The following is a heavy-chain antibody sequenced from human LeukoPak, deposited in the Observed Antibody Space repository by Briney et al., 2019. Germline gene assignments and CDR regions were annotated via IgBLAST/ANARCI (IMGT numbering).Heavy chain of an antibody. D-gene: IGHD1-14*01. Sequence: PSETLSLTGTVSGGSISDGAYYWSWIRQHPGKGLEWIGYIYDSGTTYYSPALQSRVTISVDTSDNKFSLKLKSLTAADTAVYYCARGGDRRGFDYWGQGTLVTVSS. CDR2: IYDSGTT. CDR3: ARGGDRRGFDY. J-gene: IGHJ4*02. V-gene: IGHV4-31*03. CDR1: GGSISDGAYY.